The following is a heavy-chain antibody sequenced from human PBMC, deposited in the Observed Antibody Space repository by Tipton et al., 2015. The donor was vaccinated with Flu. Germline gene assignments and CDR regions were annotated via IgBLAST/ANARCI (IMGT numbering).Heavy chain of an antibody. J-gene: IGHJ6*03. D-gene: IGHD3-10*01. V-gene: IGHV4-34*01. CDR1: GGSFSGYY. CDR2: INHSGST. CDR3: ARSRGEGSYYYYYYMDV. Sequence: TLSLTCAVYGGSFSGYYWGWIRQPPGKGLEWIGEINHSGSTNYNPSLKSRVTISVDTSKNQFSLKLSSVTAADTAVYYCARSRGEGSYYYYYYMDVWGKGTTVTVSS.